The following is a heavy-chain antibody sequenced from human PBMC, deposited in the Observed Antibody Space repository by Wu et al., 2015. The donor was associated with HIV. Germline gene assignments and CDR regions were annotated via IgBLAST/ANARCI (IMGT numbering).Heavy chain of an antibody. CDR2: IIPIFGTA. CDR3: ARDHYNDILTGYFTYFDY. CDR1: GGTFSSYA. J-gene: IGHJ4*02. Sequence: QVQLVQSGAEVKKPGSSVKVSCKASGGTFSSYAISWVRQAPGQGLEWMGRIIPIFGTANYAQKFQGRVTITADESTSTAYMELRSLRSDDTAVYYCARDHYNDILTGYFTYFDYWGQGTMLTVSS. D-gene: IGHD3-9*01. V-gene: IGHV1-69*13.